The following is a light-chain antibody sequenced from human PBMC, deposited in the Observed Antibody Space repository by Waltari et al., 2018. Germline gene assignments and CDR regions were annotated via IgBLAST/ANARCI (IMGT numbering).Light chain of an antibody. J-gene: IGKJ2*01. CDR3: QQSSRPPYT. Sequence: DIQMTQSPSSLSASVGDRVTITCRASQSIATRLNWYQQKPGKAPKVLIYDASTLQSGVPSRFSGSASGTDFTLTISSLQPEDSASYFCQQSSRPPYTFGQGTKLEMK. CDR2: DAS. CDR1: QSIATR. V-gene: IGKV1-39*01.